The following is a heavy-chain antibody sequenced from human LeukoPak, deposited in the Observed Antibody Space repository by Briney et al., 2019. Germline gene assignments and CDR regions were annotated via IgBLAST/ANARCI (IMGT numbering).Heavy chain of an antibody. CDR2: ISYDGSDK. CDR1: GFTFSTYR. CDR3: ARDSYGDYYFDY. D-gene: IGHD4-17*01. Sequence: PGRSLRLSCAASGFTFSTYRMHWVRQAPGRGLEWVALISYDGSDKYYAESVKGRLSISRDNSKNTLFLQMNSLRADDTAVYYCARDSYGDYYFDYWGQGTLVTVSS. V-gene: IGHV3-30*03. J-gene: IGHJ4*02.